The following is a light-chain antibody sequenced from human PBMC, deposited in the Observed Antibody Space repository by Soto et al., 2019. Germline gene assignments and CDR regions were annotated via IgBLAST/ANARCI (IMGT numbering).Light chain of an antibody. CDR2: GAS. CDR3: QQYGSSPLIT. V-gene: IGKV3-20*01. J-gene: IGKJ5*01. Sequence: EIVLTQSPVTLSLSPGERATLSCRASQIVSSSYLAWYQQKPGQAPRLLIYGASSRATGIPDRFSGSGSGTDFTLTISRLEPGDFAVYYCQQYGSSPLITFGQGTRLEIK. CDR1: QIVSSSY.